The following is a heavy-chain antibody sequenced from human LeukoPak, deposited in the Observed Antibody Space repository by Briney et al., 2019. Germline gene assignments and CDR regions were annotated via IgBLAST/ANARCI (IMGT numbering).Heavy chain of an antibody. CDR1: GGSISSGSYY. Sequence: SETLSLTCTVSGGSISSGSYYWGWIRQPPGKGLEWIGSVYYSGSTYYNPSLKSRVTISVDTSKNQFSLKLSSVTAADTAVYYCARLRFEAIVVVNWGQGTLVTVSS. CDR2: VYYSGST. V-gene: IGHV4-39*01. D-gene: IGHD3-22*01. J-gene: IGHJ4*02. CDR3: ARLRFEAIVVVN.